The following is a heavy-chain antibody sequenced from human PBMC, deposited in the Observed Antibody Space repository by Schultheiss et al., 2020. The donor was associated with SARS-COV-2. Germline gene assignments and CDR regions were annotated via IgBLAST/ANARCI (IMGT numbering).Heavy chain of an antibody. CDR1: GGSISSGDYY. CDR3: ARGKFGITIFGVVTRYGMDV. Sequence: SETLSLTCTVSGGSISSGDYYWGWIRQPPGKGLEWIGSIYHSGSTYYNPSLKSRVTISVDTSKNQFSLKLSSVTAADTAVYYCARGKFGITIFGVVTRYGMDVWGQGTTVTVSS. J-gene: IGHJ6*02. CDR2: IYHSGST. D-gene: IGHD3-3*01. V-gene: IGHV4-39*07.